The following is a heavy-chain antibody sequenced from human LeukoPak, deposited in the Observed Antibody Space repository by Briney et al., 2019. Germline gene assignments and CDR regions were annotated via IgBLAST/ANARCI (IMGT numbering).Heavy chain of an antibody. CDR3: ARDYCGGDCYVDY. CDR2: INTDGSST. D-gene: IGHD2-21*02. CDR1: GFTFSGYW. J-gene: IGHJ4*02. Sequence: GGSLRLSCAASGFTFSGYWMHWVRQAPGKGLVWVSRINTDGSSTTYADSVKGRFTISRDNAKNTLYLQMNSLRVEDTAVYYCARDYCGGDCYVDYWGQGTLVTVSS. V-gene: IGHV3-74*01.